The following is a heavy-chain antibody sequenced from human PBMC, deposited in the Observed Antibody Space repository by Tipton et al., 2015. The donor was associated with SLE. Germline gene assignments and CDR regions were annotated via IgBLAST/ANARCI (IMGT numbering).Heavy chain of an antibody. CDR2: IYHSGST. Sequence: TLSLTCTVSGGSISSGSYYWGWIRQPPGKGLEWIGSIYHSGSTYYNPSLKSRVTISVDTSKNQFSLKLSSVTAADTAVYYCTRGPEQWLVNPHYFDYWGQGTLVTVSS. CDR3: TRGPEQWLVNPHYFDY. D-gene: IGHD6-19*01. J-gene: IGHJ4*02. V-gene: IGHV4-39*07. CDR1: GGSISSGSYY.